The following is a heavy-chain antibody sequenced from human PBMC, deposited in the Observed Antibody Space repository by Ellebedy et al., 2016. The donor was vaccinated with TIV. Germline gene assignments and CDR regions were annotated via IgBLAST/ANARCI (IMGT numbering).Heavy chain of an antibody. J-gene: IGHJ2*01. Sequence: SETLSLTCAVYGGSLSGHSWSWVRQPPGKGLEWIGEINHRGSTTYNQSLRSRFTISIDTSKHQFSLRLSAVTAADTAVYYCARGNFQDVDLDHWYFDLWGRGTLVTVSS. CDR3: ARGNFQDVDLDHWYFDL. CDR1: GGSLSGHS. V-gene: IGHV4-34*01. D-gene: IGHD2/OR15-2a*01. CDR2: INHRGST.